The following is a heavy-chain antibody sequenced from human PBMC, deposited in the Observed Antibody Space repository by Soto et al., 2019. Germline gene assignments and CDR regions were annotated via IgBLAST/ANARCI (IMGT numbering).Heavy chain of an antibody. D-gene: IGHD6-6*01. J-gene: IGHJ6*01. CDR3: ERSEYSCAGKRRYYYYCMDV. CDR1: GYSFTSYW. CDR2: IDPSDSYT. Sequence: GESLKISCKGSGYSFTSYWISWVRQMPGKGLEWMGRIDPSDSYTNYSPSFQGHVTISADKSISTAYLQWSSLKASDTAMYYCERSEYSCAGKRRYYYYCMDVWGQGTTVTVSS. V-gene: IGHV5-10-1*01.